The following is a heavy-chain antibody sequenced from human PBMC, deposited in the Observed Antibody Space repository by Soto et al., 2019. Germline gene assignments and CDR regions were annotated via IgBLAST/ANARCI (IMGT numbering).Heavy chain of an antibody. J-gene: IGHJ6*02. Sequence: SETLSLTCTVSGGSISSSSYYWGWVRQPPGKGLEWIGSIYYSGSTYYNPSLKSRVTISVDTSKNQFSLKLSSVTAADTAVYYCARSPGWGGMVTYYYYYYGMDVWGQGTTVTVSS. CDR1: GGSISSSSYY. CDR3: ARSPGWGGMVTYYYYYYGMDV. CDR2: IYYSGST. V-gene: IGHV4-39*01. D-gene: IGHD5-18*01.